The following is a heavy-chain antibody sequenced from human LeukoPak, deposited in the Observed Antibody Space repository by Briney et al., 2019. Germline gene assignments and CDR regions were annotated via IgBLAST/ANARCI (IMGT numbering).Heavy chain of an antibody. V-gene: IGHV3-30*18. CDR1: GFTFSSYG. D-gene: IGHD3-22*01. CDR2: ISYDGSNK. CDR3: AKDTAYAYYYDSSGYYLPGY. Sequence: GGSLRLSCAASGFTFSSYGMHWVRQAPGKGLEWVAVISYDGSNKYYADSVKGRFTISRDNSKNTLYLQMSSLRAEDTAVYYCAKDTAYAYYYDSSGYYLPGYWGQGTLVTVSS. J-gene: IGHJ4*02.